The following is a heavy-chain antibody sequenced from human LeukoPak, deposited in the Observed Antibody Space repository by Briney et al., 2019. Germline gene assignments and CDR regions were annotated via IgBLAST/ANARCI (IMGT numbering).Heavy chain of an antibody. J-gene: IGHJ4*02. V-gene: IGHV3-7*01. CDR3: ARVRYCSSTSCYPGVYYFDY. CDR2: IKPDGSEK. D-gene: IGHD2-2*01. CDR1: GFTFSSYW. Sequence: PGGSLRLSCAASGFTFSSYWMSWVRQSPGKGLEWVANIKPDGSEKYYVDSVKGRFTISRDNAKNSLYLQMNSLRAEDTAVYYCARVRYCSSTSCYPGVYYFDYWGQGTLVTVSS.